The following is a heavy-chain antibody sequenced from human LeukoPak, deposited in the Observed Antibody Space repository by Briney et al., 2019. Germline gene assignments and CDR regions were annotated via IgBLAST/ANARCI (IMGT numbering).Heavy chain of an antibody. J-gene: IGHJ5*02. CDR1: GGSVSSGSYY. CDR2: IYYSGST. D-gene: IGHD4-17*01. Sequence: SETLSLTCTVSGGSVSSGSYYWSWIRQPPGKGLEWIGYIYYSGSTNYNPSLKSRVTISVDTSKNQFSLKLSSVTAADTAVHYCARGPMTTVTISFDPWGQGTLVTVSS. CDR3: ARGPMTTVTISFDP. V-gene: IGHV4-61*01.